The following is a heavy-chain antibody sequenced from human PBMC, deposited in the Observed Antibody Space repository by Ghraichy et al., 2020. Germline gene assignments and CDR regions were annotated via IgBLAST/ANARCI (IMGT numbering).Heavy chain of an antibody. CDR1: GEAFSGYY. D-gene: IGHD4-17*01. Sequence: LSLTCAVYGEAFSGYYWSWIRQPPGKGLEWIGEINHSGSTNYNPSLKSRVTISVDTSKNQFSLKLSSVTAADTAVYYCARESTAVATFDYWGQGTLVTVSS. CDR3: ARESTAVATFDY. CDR2: INHSGST. J-gene: IGHJ4*02. V-gene: IGHV4-34*01.